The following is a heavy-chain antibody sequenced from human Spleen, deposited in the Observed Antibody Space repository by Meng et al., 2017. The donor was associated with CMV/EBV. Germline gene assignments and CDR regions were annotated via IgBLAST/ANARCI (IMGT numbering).Heavy chain of an antibody. CDR3: SREAVPNISQPEYFQH. D-gene: IGHD2/OR15-2a*01. CDR2: IKEDGTGK. Sequence: LSLTCAASGFTFSSYWMSWVRQAPGKGLEWVASIKEDGTGKYYVDSVKGRFTISRDNTKRSLYLQMNSLRADDTAVYYCSREAVPNISQPEYFQHWGQGTLVTVSS. V-gene: IGHV3-7*01. CDR1: GFTFSSYW. J-gene: IGHJ1*01.